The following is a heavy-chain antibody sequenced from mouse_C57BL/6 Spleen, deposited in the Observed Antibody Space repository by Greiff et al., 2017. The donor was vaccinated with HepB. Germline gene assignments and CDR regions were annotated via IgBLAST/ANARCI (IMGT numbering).Heavy chain of an antibody. D-gene: IGHD2-5*01. V-gene: IGHV1-55*01. CDR2: IYPGSGST. J-gene: IGHJ3*01. CDR3: ARGGAYYSNLAY. Sequence: QVHVKQSGAELVKPGASVKMSCKASGYTFTSYWITWVKQRPGQGLEWIGDIYPGSGSTNYNEKFKSKATLTVDTSSSTAYMQLSSLTSEDSAVYYCARGGAYYSNLAYWGQGTLVTVSA. CDR1: GYTFTSYW.